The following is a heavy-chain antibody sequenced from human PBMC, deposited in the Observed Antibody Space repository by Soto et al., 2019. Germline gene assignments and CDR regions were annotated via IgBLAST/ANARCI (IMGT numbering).Heavy chain of an antibody. V-gene: IGHV3-15*01. D-gene: IGHD2-15*01. CDR3: TTAIVVVVAAREWFDH. Sequence: PXGSLRLSCAASGVTFSNAWMSWVRQAPGKGLEWVGRIKSKTDGGTTDYAAPVKGRFTISRDDSKNTLYLQMNSLKTEDTAVYYCTTAIVVVVAAREWFDHWGQGTLVTVSS. J-gene: IGHJ5*02. CDR2: IKSKTDGGTT. CDR1: GVTFSNAW.